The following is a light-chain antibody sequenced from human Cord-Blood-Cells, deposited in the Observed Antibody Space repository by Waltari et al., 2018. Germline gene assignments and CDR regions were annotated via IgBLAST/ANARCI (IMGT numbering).Light chain of an antibody. CDR1: SSDVGGYNY. CDR3: CSYAGSYTFHVV. CDR2: DVS. V-gene: IGLV2-11*01. Sequence: QSALTQPRSVSGSPGQSVTISCTGTSSDVGGYNYVSWYQQHPGKAPKLMIYDVSKRPQGVPDRFSGSKSGNAASLTISGLQAEDEADYYCCSYAGSYTFHVVFGGGTKLTVL. J-gene: IGLJ2*01.